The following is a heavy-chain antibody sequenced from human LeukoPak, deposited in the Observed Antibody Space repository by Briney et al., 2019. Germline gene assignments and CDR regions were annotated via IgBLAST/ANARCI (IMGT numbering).Heavy chain of an antibody. CDR1: GFTFDDYG. D-gene: IGHD2-21*02. Sequence: GGSLRLSCAASGFTFDDYGMSWVRQAPGKGLEWVSAISGSGGSTYYADSVKGRFTISRDNSKNTLYLQMNSLRAEDTAVYYCAKVRDYYFDYWGQGTLVTVSS. J-gene: IGHJ4*02. V-gene: IGHV3-23*01. CDR3: AKVRDYYFDY. CDR2: ISGSGGST.